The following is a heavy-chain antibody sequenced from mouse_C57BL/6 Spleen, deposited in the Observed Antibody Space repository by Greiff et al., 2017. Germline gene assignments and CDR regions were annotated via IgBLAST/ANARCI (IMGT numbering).Heavy chain of an antibody. Sequence: QVQLQQSGAELARPGASVKLSCKASGYTFTSYGISWVKQRTGQGLEWIGEIYPRSGNTYYTEKFKGKATLTADKSYSTAYMELRRLTSEDTAVYFCARAINDYDRGAWFAYWGQGTLVTVAA. J-gene: IGHJ3*01. CDR2: IYPRSGNT. D-gene: IGHD2-4*01. CDR3: ARAINDYDRGAWFAY. CDR1: GYTFTSYG. V-gene: IGHV1-81*01.